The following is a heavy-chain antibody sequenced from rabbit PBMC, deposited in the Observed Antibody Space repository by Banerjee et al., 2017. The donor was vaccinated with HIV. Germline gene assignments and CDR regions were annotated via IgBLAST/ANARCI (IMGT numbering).Heavy chain of an antibody. J-gene: IGHJ4*01. V-gene: IGHV1S45*01. CDR3: ARDSSGDWSYFTL. D-gene: IGHD1-1*01. CDR1: GFSLSSSYY. CDR2: IYTGSDST. Sequence: QEQLVESGGGLVKPGASLTLTCTASGFSLSSSYYMCWVRQAPGKGLEWIGCIYTGSDSTYYASWAKGRFTISKTSSTTVTLQMTSLTAADTATYFCARDSSGDWSYFTLWGQGTLVTVS.